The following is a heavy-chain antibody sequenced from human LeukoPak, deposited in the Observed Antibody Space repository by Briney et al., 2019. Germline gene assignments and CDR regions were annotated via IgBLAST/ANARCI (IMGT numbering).Heavy chain of an antibody. CDR1: GFTFSSYN. Sequence: GGSLRLSCAASGFTFSSYNMNWVRQAPGKGLEWVSYISYSGSTIYYADSVKGRFTISRDNSKNTLYLQMNSLRAEDTAVYYCAKAEGIIAAAGSDYWGQGTLVTVSS. CDR2: ISYSGSTI. V-gene: IGHV3-48*01. J-gene: IGHJ4*02. D-gene: IGHD6-13*01. CDR3: AKAEGIIAAAGSDY.